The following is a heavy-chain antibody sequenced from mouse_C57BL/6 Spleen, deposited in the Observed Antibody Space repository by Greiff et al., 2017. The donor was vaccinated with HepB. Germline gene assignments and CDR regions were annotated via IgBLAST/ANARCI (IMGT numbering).Heavy chain of an antibody. D-gene: IGHD2-4*01. J-gene: IGHJ3*01. CDR3: TRNYYDYPFAY. V-gene: IGHV5-9-1*02. Sequence: EVMLVESGEGLVKPGGSLKLSCAASGFTFSSYAMSWVRQTPEKRLEWVAYISSGGDYIYYADTVKGRFTISRDNARNTLYLQMSSLKSEDTAMYYCTRNYYDYPFAYWGQGTLVTVSA. CDR1: GFTFSSYA. CDR2: ISSGGDYI.